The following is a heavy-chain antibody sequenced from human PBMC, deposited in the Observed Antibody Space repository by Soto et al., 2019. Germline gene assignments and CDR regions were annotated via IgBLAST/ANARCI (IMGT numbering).Heavy chain of an antibody. CDR3: AREIVVVPAAMQGFFDY. Sequence: QVQLVQSGAEVKKPGSSVKVSRKASGGTFSSYAISWVRQAPGQGLEWMGGIIPIFGTANYAQKFQGRVTITADESTSTAYMELSSLRSEDTAVYYCAREIVVVPAAMQGFFDYWGQGTLVTVSS. CDR1: GGTFSSYA. V-gene: IGHV1-69*01. CDR2: IIPIFGTA. D-gene: IGHD2-2*01. J-gene: IGHJ4*02.